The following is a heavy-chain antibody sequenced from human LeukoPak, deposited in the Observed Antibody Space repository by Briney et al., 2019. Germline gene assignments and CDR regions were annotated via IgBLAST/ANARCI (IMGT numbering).Heavy chain of an antibody. V-gene: IGHV3-21*01. Sequence: GGSLRLSCAASGFPFSSYTINWVRQAPGKGLEWVSSISSSSRYIYYADSVKGRFTISRDNARNSLYLQMDSLRAEDTAVYYCARPSSHGSGSYFSNWFDPWGQGTLVTVSS. D-gene: IGHD3-10*01. CDR1: GFPFSSYT. CDR3: ARPSSHGSGSYFSNWFDP. J-gene: IGHJ5*02. CDR2: ISSSSRYI.